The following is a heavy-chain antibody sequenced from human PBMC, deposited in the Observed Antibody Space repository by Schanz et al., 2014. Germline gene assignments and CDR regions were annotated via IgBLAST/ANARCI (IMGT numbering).Heavy chain of an antibody. CDR2: MSYDGSNK. D-gene: IGHD1-26*01. CDR1: GFTFSSYA. J-gene: IGHJ5*02. Sequence: QVQLVESGGGVVQPGRSLRLSCAASGFTFSSYAMHWVRQAPGKGLEWVAVMSYDGSNKYYADSVKGRFTISRDNSKNTLYLQMNSLRAEDTAVYYCARDPSGSYGWFDPWGQGTLVTVSS. CDR3: ARDPSGSYGWFDP. V-gene: IGHV3-30-3*01.